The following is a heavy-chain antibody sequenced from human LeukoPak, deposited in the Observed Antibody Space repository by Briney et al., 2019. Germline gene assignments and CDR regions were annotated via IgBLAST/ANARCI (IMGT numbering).Heavy chain of an antibody. CDR3: VRGEYYYDSSGRGFDL. Sequence: PGGSLRLSCAASGSTFSSYAMHWVRQAPGKGLEWVALISYDGSNKYYADSVKGRFTISRDNSKNTLYLQMNSLRAEDTAVYYCVRGEYYYDSSGRGFDLWGRGTLVTVSS. V-gene: IGHV3-30-3*01. CDR1: GSTFSSYA. CDR2: ISYDGSNK. D-gene: IGHD3-22*01. J-gene: IGHJ2*01.